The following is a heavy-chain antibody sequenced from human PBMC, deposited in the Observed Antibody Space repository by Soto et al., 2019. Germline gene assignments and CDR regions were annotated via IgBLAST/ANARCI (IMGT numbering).Heavy chain of an antibody. J-gene: IGHJ4*02. CDR3: AKDGGPVFCNSPGCSAKHFDY. V-gene: IGHV3-66*03. CDR2: IY. D-gene: IGHD2-2*01. CDR1: GFTVSNYD. Sequence: GGSLRLSCAASGFTVSNYDMSWFRQAPGKGLEWVSIIYADSVRGRFTISRDNSKNTLYLQTNNLRHEDTAVYYCAKDGGPVFCNSPGCSAKHFDYWGQGTLVTV.